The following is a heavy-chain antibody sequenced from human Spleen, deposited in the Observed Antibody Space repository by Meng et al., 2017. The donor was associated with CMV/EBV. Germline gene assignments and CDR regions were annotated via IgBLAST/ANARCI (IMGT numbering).Heavy chain of an antibody. D-gene: IGHD6-6*01. J-gene: IGHJ6*02. Sequence: GGSLRLSCAASGFTVSSNYMSWVRQAPGKGLEWVSVIYSGGSTYYTDSVKGRFTISRDNAENSLYLHMDSLRVEDTAVYYCARDRDTTARAGGMDAWGQGTTVTVSS. CDR1: GFTVSSNY. CDR2: IYSGGST. CDR3: ARDRDTTARAGGMDA. V-gene: IGHV3-53*01.